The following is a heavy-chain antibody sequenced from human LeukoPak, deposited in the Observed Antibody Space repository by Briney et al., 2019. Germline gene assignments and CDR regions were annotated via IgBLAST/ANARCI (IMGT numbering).Heavy chain of an antibody. CDR2: IYYSGST. V-gene: IGHV4-59*01. CDR3: ARGVVIAPQTFDY. CDR1: GDSISSYY. J-gene: IGHJ4*02. Sequence: PSETLSLTCTVSGDSISSYYWSWIRQPPGEGLEWIGYIYYSGSTNYNPSLKSRVTISVDTSKNQFSLKLRPVTAADTAVYYCARGVVIAPQTFDYWGQGTLVTVSS. D-gene: IGHD2-21*01.